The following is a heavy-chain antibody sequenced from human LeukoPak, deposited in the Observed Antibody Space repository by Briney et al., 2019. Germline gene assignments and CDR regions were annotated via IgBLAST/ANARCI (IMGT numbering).Heavy chain of an antibody. CDR3: AKDTDAHYYYYYMDV. CDR2: ISWNSGSI. V-gene: IGHV3-9*01. CDR1: GFTFYDYA. J-gene: IGHJ6*03. Sequence: SLRLSCAASGFTFYDYAMHWGRQAPRGGVEWGSGISWNSGSIGYADSVKGRFTISRDNAKNSLYLQMNSLRAEDTALYYCAKDTDAHYYYYYMDVWGKGTTVTVSS.